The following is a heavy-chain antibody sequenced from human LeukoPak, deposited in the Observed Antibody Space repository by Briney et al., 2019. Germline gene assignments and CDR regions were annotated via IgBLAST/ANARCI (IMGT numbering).Heavy chain of an antibody. D-gene: IGHD3-10*01. J-gene: IGHJ4*02. Sequence: SETLSLTCAVYGGSFSGYYWSWIRQPPGKGLEWIGEINHSGSTNYNPSLKSRVTISVDTSKNQFSLKLSSVTVADTAVYYCASYYYGSGSYFDYWGQGTLVTVSS. V-gene: IGHV4-34*01. CDR1: GGSFSGYY. CDR2: INHSGST. CDR3: ASYYYGSGSYFDY.